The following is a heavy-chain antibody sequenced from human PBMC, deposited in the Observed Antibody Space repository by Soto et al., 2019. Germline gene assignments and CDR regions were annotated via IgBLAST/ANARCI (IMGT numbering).Heavy chain of an antibody. J-gene: IGHJ5*02. Sequence: QVQLQESGPGLVKPSQTLSLTCTVSGGSISSGAYYWSWIRQHSEKGLECIGYMHYSGIAYYNPSLTSRITISVDTSKNPLSLKLSSVTAADTAVYYCAIYYFDNSGYSNWFDPWGRGTLVTVSS. D-gene: IGHD3-22*01. CDR2: MHYSGIA. V-gene: IGHV4-31*03. CDR3: AIYYFDNSGYSNWFDP. CDR1: GGSISSGAYY.